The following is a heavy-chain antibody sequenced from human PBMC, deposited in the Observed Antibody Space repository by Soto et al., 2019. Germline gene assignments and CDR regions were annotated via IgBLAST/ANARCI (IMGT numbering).Heavy chain of an antibody. J-gene: IGHJ5*02. CDR3: ARVPAP. CDR1: GCSISRGGYS. V-gene: IGHV4-30-2*01. Sequence: QLQLEESGSGLVKHSQTLSLTCAVSGCSISRGGYSCSLIRQPPGKGLEWIGYIYHSGSTYCNPFIKSRATISVDRYKNQFSLKLSSVTAADTAVYYCARVPAPWGQGTLVTVSS. CDR2: IYHSGST.